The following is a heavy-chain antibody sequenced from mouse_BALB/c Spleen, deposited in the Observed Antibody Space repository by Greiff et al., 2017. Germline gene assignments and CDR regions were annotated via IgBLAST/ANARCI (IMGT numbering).Heavy chain of an antibody. CDR1: GFTFSSYY. J-gene: IGHJ2*01. V-gene: IGHV5-6-2*01. CDR3: ARHQTGYYFDY. Sequence: EVMLVESGGGLVKLGGSLKLSCAASGFTFSSYYMSWVRQTPEKRLELVAAINSNGGSTYYPDTVKGRFTISRDNAKNTLYLQMSSLKSEDTALYYCARHQTGYYFDYWGQGTTLTVSS. D-gene: IGHD3-1*01. CDR2: INSNGGST.